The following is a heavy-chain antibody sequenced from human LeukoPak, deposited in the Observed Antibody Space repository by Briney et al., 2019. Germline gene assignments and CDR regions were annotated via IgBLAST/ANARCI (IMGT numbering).Heavy chain of an antibody. D-gene: IGHD5-12*01. CDR2: ISSSSSYT. Sequence: PGGSLRLSCAASGFTFSDYYMSWIRQAPGKGLEWVSYISSSSSYTNYADSVKGRFTISRDNAKNSLYLQMNSLRAEDTAVYYCARVKNVDIVAKASDYWGQGTLVTVSS. CDR3: ARVKNVDIVAKASDY. CDR1: GFTFSDYY. V-gene: IGHV3-11*05. J-gene: IGHJ4*02.